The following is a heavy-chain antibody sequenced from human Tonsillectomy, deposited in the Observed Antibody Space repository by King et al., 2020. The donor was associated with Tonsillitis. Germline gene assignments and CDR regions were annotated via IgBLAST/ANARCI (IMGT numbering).Heavy chain of an antibody. J-gene: IGHJ5*02. CDR1: GGSISSSSYY. CDR3: ARLLWFGEYINWFDP. V-gene: IGHV4-39*07. D-gene: IGHD3-10*01. Sequence: QLQESGPGLVKPSETLSLTCTVSGGSISSSSYYWGWIRQPPGKGLEWIGNIYYSGSTYYNPSLKSRVTMSLDTSKNQFSLKLSSVTAADTAVYYCARLLWFGEYINWFDPWGQGTLVTVSS. CDR2: IYYSGST.